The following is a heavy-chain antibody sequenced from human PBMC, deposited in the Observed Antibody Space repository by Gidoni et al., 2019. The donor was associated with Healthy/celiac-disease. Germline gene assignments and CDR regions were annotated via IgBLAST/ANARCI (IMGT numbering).Heavy chain of an antibody. V-gene: IGHV3-53*04. CDR2: IYSGGST. CDR3: ARASHYYGSGSYDY. Sequence: EVQLVESGGGLVQPGGSLRLSCAASGFTVSSTYMSWVRQAPGKGLELVSVIYSGGSTYYADSVKGRFTISRHNSKNTLYLQMNSLRAEDTAVYYCARASHYYGSGSYDYWGQGTLVTVSS. D-gene: IGHD3-10*01. CDR1: GFTVSSTY. J-gene: IGHJ4*02.